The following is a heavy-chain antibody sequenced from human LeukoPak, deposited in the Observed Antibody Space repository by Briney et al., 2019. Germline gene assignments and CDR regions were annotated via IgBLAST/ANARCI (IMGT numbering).Heavy chain of an antibody. CDR1: GFTFSSYW. D-gene: IGHD3-10*01. V-gene: IGHV3-7*03. J-gene: IGHJ4*02. CDR3: AKGERYYGSGTTFDY. CDR2: IKKDGSEK. Sequence: GGSLRLSCAASGFTFSSYWMSWVRQAPGKGLEWVANIKKDGSEKYYVDSVKGRFTISRDNAKNSLYLQMNSLRAEDMALHYCAKGERYYGSGTTFDYWGQGTLVTVSS.